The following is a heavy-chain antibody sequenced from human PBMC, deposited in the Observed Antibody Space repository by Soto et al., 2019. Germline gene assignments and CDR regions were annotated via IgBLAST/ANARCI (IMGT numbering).Heavy chain of an antibody. Sequence: GGSLRLSCAASGFTFSSYAMSWVRQAPGKGLEWVSAISGSGGSTYYADSVKGRFTISRDNSKNTLHLQMNSLRAEDTAVYYCANLYYDILTGYTAPRYYYGMDVWGQGTTVTVSS. CDR1: GFTFSSYA. CDR2: ISGSGGST. D-gene: IGHD3-9*01. V-gene: IGHV3-23*01. CDR3: ANLYYDILTGYTAPRYYYGMDV. J-gene: IGHJ6*02.